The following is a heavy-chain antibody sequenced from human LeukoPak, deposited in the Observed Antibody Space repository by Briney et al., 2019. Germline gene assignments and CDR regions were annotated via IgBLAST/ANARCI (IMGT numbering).Heavy chain of an antibody. J-gene: IGHJ4*02. V-gene: IGHV3-30*02. CDR3: ASRRNYDSSGSPHD. CDR1: GFTFSSYG. Sequence: PGGSLRLSCAASGFTFSSYGMHWVRQAPGKGLEWVAFIRYDGSNKYYADSVKGRFTISRDNSKNTLYLQMNSLRAEDTAVYYCASRRNYDSSGSPHDWGQGILVTVSS. D-gene: IGHD3-22*01. CDR2: IRYDGSNK.